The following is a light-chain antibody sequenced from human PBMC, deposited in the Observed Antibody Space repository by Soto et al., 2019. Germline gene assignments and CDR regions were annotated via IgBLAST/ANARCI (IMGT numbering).Light chain of an antibody. Sequence: QSVLTQPPSASGTPGQRVTISCSGSSSNIGSNYVYWYQQLPGTAPKLLIYNNNLRPSGVPDRFSGSKSDTSASLAISGLRSEDEADYYCAAWDDRLSGYVFGTGTKLT. V-gene: IGLV1-47*02. CDR2: NNN. J-gene: IGLJ1*01. CDR1: SSNIGSNY. CDR3: AAWDDRLSGYV.